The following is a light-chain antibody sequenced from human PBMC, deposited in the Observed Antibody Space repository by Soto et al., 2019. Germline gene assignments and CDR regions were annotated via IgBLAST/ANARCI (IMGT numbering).Light chain of an antibody. CDR1: SSNIGSNY. CDR2: RNS. V-gene: IGLV1-47*01. CDR3: ATWDDSMSGPV. J-gene: IGLJ3*02. Sequence: QSVLTQPPSASGTPGQRVTISCSGSSSNIGSNYVYWYQQLPGTAPTLLIYRNSQRPSGVPDRFSGSKSGTSASLAISGLRSEDDADYYCATWDDSMSGPVFGGGTKLTVL.